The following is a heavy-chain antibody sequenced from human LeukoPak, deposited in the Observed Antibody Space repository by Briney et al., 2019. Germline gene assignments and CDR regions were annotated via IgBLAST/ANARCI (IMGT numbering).Heavy chain of an antibody. CDR3: AKESRPYDFWSGYVGEYYYYYMDV. V-gene: IGHV3-30*18. D-gene: IGHD3-3*01. CDR2: ISYDGSNK. CDR1: GFTFSSYG. J-gene: IGHJ6*03. Sequence: GGSLRLSCAASGFTFSSYGMHWVRQAPGKGLEWVAVISYDGSNKYYADSVKGRFTISRDNSKNTLYLQMNSLRAEDAAVYYCAKESRPYDFWSGYVGEYYYYYMDVWGKGTTVTVSS.